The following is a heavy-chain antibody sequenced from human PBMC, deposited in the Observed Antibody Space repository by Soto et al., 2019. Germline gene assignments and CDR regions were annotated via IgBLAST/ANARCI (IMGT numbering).Heavy chain of an antibody. D-gene: IGHD5-18*01. V-gene: IGHV3-74*01. Sequence: VGSLRLSCASSVFTFSSFWMFCVRQAPGKGLAWVSRINRDGSSTTYADPVKGRFTISRDNAKNTLYLQMNSLRAEDTAVYYCARDRSYSPHYWGQGTLVTLSS. CDR3: ARDRSYSPHY. CDR2: INRDGSST. J-gene: IGHJ4*02. CDR1: VFTFSSFW.